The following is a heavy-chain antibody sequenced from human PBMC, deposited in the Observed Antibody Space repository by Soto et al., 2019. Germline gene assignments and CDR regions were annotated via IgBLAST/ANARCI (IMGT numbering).Heavy chain of an antibody. V-gene: IGHV3-64*02. J-gene: IGHJ4*02. CDR1: GFTFSSYN. D-gene: IGHD2-15*01. Sequence: EVQLVESGEGLVQPGGSLRLSCAAYGFTFSSYNIHWIRQAPGKGLEFVSAISRSGDRTYYADSVKGTFTITRDNSKNTVWLQMGSLRAEDMAVYYCARARCSSGQCYYFDYWGRGALVSVSS. CDR2: ISRSGDRT. CDR3: ARARCSSGQCYYFDY.